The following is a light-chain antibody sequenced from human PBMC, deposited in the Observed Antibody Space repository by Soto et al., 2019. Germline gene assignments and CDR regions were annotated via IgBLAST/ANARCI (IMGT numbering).Light chain of an antibody. CDR3: QSRSSWPPVLT. J-gene: IGKJ4*01. CDR1: QSVKSY. CDR2: DAS. V-gene: IGKV3-11*01. Sequence: ENVLTQSPVTLSLSPGERATLSCRASQSVKSYLAWYQQKPGQAPRLLIYDASNRAAGIPARFSGSGSGTAFILPITSLAPEDFAVYYCQSRSSWPPVLTFGGGTKVEIK.